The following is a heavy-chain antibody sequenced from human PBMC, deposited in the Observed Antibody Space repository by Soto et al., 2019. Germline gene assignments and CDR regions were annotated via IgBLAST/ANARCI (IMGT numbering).Heavy chain of an antibody. CDR2: ISTYNCNT. CDR3: AREGYCSSGSCALYSHEYFGTDV. Sequence: ASEKVACKASGYTFDRYGISWVRQAPGQGLEWMGWISTYNCNTNYAQKLKGRVTMTTDTFTSTAYMELRSLTSDDTAVYYCAREGYCSSGSCALYSHEYFGTDVGR. D-gene: IGHD2-15*01. CDR1: GYTFDRYG. J-gene: IGHJ6*02. V-gene: IGHV1-18*01.